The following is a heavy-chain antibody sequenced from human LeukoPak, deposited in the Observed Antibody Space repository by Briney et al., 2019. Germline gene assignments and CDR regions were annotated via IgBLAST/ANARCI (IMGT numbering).Heavy chain of an antibody. CDR1: GFVFSTYD. J-gene: IGHJ3*01. V-gene: IGHV3-23*01. Sequence: PGGSLRLSCAASGFVFSTYDMGWVRQAPGKGLEWVSSISRAGDRTYYEDSVKGRFTISRDNSRNTMFLQMNSLRAEDTAVYYCARSESFAFDVWGQGTMVTVSS. CDR2: ISRAGDRT. CDR3: ARSESFAFDV.